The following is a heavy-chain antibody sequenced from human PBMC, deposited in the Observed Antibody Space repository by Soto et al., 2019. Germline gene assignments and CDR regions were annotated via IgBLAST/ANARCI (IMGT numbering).Heavy chain of an antibody. Sequence: SVTLSLTCTVSGGSISSSSYYWGWIRQPPGKGLEWIGSIYYSGSTYYNPSLKSRVTISVDTSKNQFSLKLSSVTAADTAVYYCARQRIAAAGVYYYYYGMDVWGQGTTVTVSS. D-gene: IGHD6-13*01. J-gene: IGHJ6*02. CDR3: ARQRIAAAGVYYYYYGMDV. CDR2: IYYSGST. CDR1: GGSISSSSYY. V-gene: IGHV4-39*01.